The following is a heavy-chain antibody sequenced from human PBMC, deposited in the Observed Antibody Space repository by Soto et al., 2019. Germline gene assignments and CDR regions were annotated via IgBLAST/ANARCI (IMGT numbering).Heavy chain of an antibody. Sequence: GGSLRLSCAASGFTFSSYWMSWVRQAPGKGLEWVANVKQDGSEKYYVDSVKGRFTISRDNAKNSLYLQMNSLRAEDTAVYYCARPQMATTLRMDVWGQGTTVTVSS. J-gene: IGHJ6*02. V-gene: IGHV3-7*05. CDR2: VKQDGSEK. CDR3: ARPQMATTLRMDV. CDR1: GFTFSSYW. D-gene: IGHD5-12*01.